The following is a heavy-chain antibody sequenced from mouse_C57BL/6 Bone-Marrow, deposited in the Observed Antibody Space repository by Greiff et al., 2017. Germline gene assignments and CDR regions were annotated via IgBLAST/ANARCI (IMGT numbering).Heavy chain of an antibody. V-gene: IGHV1-61*01. CDR3: ARYDYYSND. CDR1: GYTFTSYW. CDR2: IYPSDSET. Sequence: VQLQQPGAELVRPGSSVKLSCKASGYTFTSYWMDWVKQRPGQGLEWIGNIYPSDSETHYNQKFKDKATLTVDKSSSTAYMQLSSLTSEDSAVYYCARYDYYSNDWGQGTTLTVS. D-gene: IGHD2-5*01. J-gene: IGHJ2*01.